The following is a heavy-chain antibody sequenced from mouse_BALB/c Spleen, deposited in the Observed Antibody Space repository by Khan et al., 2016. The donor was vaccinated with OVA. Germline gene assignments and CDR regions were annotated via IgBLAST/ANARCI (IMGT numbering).Heavy chain of an antibody. V-gene: IGHV5-6-5*01. J-gene: IGHJ4*01. CDR1: GFTFSSYA. CDR2: ISSGGST. CDR3: TRLVDY. Sequence: EVELVESGGGLVKPGGSLKLSCAASGFTFSSYAVSWVRQTPEKRQEWVASISSGGSTYYPDSVKGRFTISRDDARNILYLQMSSLRSEDTAMYYCTRLVDYWGQGTSVTVSS.